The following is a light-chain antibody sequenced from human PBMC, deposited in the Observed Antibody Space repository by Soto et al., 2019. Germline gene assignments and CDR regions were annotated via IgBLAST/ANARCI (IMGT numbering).Light chain of an antibody. CDR3: SSYTAGGTV. CDR1: SSDIGGYNY. Sequence: QSVLTQPASVSESPGQSITISCAGTSSDIGGYNYVSWYQQHPDKAPKLMIYGVTNRPSGVSDRFSGSKSGNTASLTISGLQAEDEADYYCSSYTAGGTVFGTGTKGTVL. CDR2: GVT. J-gene: IGLJ1*01. V-gene: IGLV2-14*01.